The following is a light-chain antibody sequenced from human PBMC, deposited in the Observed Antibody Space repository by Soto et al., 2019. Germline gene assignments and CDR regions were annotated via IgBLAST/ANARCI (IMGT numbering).Light chain of an antibody. Sequence: IVLKQSPATLSLSPSTQATLSCRASQSVSSYLAWYQQNPGQAPRLLIYDASNRATGIPARFSGSGSGTDFTLTISSLEPEDFAVYYCQQRSNWPRTFGQGTKVDI. J-gene: IGKJ1*01. CDR1: QSVSSY. V-gene: IGKV3-11*01. CDR2: DAS. CDR3: QQRSNWPRT.